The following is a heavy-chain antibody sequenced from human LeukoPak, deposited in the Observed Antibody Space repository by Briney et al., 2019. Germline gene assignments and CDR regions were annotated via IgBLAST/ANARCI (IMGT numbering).Heavy chain of an antibody. D-gene: IGHD3-22*01. CDR1: GGSISNYY. Sequence: SETLSLTCTVSGGSISNYYWSWVRQPPGKGLEWIGYIYYRGNTNYNPSLKSRVTMSVDTSKNQFSLKLSSVTAADTAVYYCARDLGYDSSGPYFDAFDIWGQGTMVTVSS. V-gene: IGHV4-59*12. J-gene: IGHJ3*02. CDR3: ARDLGYDSSGPYFDAFDI. CDR2: IYYRGNT.